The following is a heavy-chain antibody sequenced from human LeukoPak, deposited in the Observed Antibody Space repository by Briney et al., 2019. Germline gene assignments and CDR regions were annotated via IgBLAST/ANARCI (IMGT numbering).Heavy chain of an antibody. J-gene: IGHJ4*02. CDR1: GFXFSSYS. Sequence: GGSLRLSCAASGFXFSSYSMNWVRQAPGKGLEWVSYISSSSSHIYSADSVKGRFTISRDNTKNSLYLQMNSLRAEDTAVYYCARYSYGLDYWGQGTLVIVSS. V-gene: IGHV3-21*01. CDR3: ARYSYGLDY. CDR2: ISSSSSHI. D-gene: IGHD5-18*01.